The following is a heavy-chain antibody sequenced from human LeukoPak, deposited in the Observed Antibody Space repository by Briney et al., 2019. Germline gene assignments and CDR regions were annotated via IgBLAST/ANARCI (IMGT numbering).Heavy chain of an antibody. J-gene: IGHJ4*02. Sequence: GESLKISCKGSGYSFTNYWIGWVRQMPGKGLEWMGIIYPGDSDTRYSPSFQGQVTISADKSISTAHLQWSSLKASDSAIYYCAKTPYSSSWYVFDYWGQGTLVTVSS. CDR1: GYSFTNYW. CDR2: IYPGDSDT. D-gene: IGHD6-13*01. CDR3: AKTPYSSSWYVFDY. V-gene: IGHV5-51*01.